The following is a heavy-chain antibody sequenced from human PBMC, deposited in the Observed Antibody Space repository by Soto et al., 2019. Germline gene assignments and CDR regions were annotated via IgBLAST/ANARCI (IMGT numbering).Heavy chain of an antibody. CDR3: ARKYSSGLNWFDP. V-gene: IGHV4-59*01. CDR1: GGSISRYY. Sequence: SETLSLTCTVSGGSISRYYWSWIRQPPGKGLEWIGYTYYSGSTNYNPSLKSRVTISVDTSKNQFSLKLSSVTAADTAVYYCARKYSSGLNWFDPWGQGTLVTV. D-gene: IGHD6-19*01. CDR2: TYYSGST. J-gene: IGHJ5*02.